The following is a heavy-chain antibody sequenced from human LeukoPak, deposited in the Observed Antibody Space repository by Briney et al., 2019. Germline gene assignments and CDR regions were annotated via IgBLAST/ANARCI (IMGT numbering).Heavy chain of an antibody. CDR3: ARALDTAMVTVDY. V-gene: IGHV3-53*01. CDR2: IYSGGST. CDR1: GFTFGTYW. J-gene: IGHJ4*02. D-gene: IGHD5-18*01. Sequence: GGSLRLSCGASGFTFGTYWMHWARQAPGKGLEWVSVIYSGGSTYYADSVKGRFTISRDNSKNTLYLQMNSLRAEDTAVYYCARALDTAMVTVDYWGQGTLVTASS.